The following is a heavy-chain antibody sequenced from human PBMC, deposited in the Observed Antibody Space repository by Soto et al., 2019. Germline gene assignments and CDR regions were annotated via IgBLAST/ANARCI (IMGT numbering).Heavy chain of an antibody. CDR3: TRYRFSGIKWSKFDF. CDR1: GVTVSSDAYY. J-gene: IGHJ4*02. CDR2: IYHTGST. Sequence: QVQLLQSGPGLVKPSQTLSLTCTVSGVTVSSDAYYWSWIRQHPGKGLEWIGNIYHTGSTYYSPSLKSRVVILSDTSNYQFSLTLTSVTAAYTAVYYCTRYRFSGIKWSKFDFLGRGTLVTVSS. V-gene: IGHV4-31*03. D-gene: IGHD6-25*01.